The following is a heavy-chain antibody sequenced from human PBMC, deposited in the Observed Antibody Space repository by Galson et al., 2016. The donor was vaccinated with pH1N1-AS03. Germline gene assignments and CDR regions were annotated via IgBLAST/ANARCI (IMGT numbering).Heavy chain of an antibody. Sequence: SLRLSCAASRFIFSSYRMSWVRQAPGKGLEWVSTYGGSDENTYYADSVKGRFTISRDSSKNTPYLQMNTLRAEDTALYYCTTVAGTYYNGAYWGQGSLVTVSS. D-gene: IGHD3-10*01. CDR2: YGGSDENT. V-gene: IGHV3-23*01. J-gene: IGHJ4*02. CDR3: TTVAGTYYNGAY. CDR1: RFIFSSYR.